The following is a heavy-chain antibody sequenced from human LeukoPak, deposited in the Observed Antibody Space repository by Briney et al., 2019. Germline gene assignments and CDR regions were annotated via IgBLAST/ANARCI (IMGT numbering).Heavy chain of an antibody. Sequence: GASVTVSCKASGYSFTNYGLNWVRQAPGQGLEWMGWISAYNGDTNYAQKLQGRVTMTTDTSTSTAYMELRSLRSDDTAVYYCARPTRPYSSSLTFDYWGQGTLVTVSS. CDR3: ARPTRPYSSSLTFDY. CDR1: GYSFTNYG. D-gene: IGHD6-13*01. V-gene: IGHV1-18*01. J-gene: IGHJ4*02. CDR2: ISAYNGDT.